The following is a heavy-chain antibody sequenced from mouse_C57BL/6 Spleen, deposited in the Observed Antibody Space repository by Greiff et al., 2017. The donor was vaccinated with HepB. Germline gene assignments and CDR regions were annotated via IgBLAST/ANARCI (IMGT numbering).Heavy chain of an antibody. D-gene: IGHD1-1*01. CDR3: AREGYYGSSYAMDY. CDR1: GYTFTSYG. CDR2: IYPRSGNT. J-gene: IGHJ4*01. Sequence: VQLQESGAELARPGASVKLSCKASGYTFTSYGISWVKQRTGQGLEWIGEIYPRSGNTYYNEKFKGKATLTADKSSSTAYMELRSLTSEVSAVYFCAREGYYGSSYAMDYWGQGTSVTVSS. V-gene: IGHV1-81*01.